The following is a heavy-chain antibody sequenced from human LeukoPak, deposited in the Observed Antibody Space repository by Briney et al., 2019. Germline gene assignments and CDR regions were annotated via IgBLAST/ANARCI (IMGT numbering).Heavy chain of an antibody. J-gene: IGHJ4*02. D-gene: IGHD6-6*01. V-gene: IGHV4-30-2*01. Sequence: PSQTLSLTCAVSGGSISSGGYSWSWIRQPPGKGLEWIGYIYHSGSTYYNPSLKSRVTISVDRSKNQFSLKLSSVTAADTAVYYCARSVHVGGFDYWGQGTLVTVSS. CDR1: GGSISSGGYS. CDR2: IYHSGST. CDR3: ARSVHVGGFDY.